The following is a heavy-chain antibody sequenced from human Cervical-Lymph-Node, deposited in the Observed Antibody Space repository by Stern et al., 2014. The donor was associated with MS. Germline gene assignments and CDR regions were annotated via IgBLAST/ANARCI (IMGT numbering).Heavy chain of an antibody. Sequence: QVQLVESGSELKKPGASVKVSCKASGYTFTTYAMNWVRQAPGQGLEWMGWINTNTGNPTSATGFTGRFVFSLATSVSTAYRPISSLRANDSAVYYCARGWLGPDWYFDLWGRGTLVTVSS. D-gene: IGHD5-12*01. J-gene: IGHJ2*01. V-gene: IGHV7-4-1*02. CDR1: GYTFTTYA. CDR3: ARGWLGPDWYFDL. CDR2: INTNTGNP.